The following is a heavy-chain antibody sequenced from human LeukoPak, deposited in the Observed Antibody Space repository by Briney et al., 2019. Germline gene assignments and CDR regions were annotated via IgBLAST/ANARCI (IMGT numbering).Heavy chain of an antibody. V-gene: IGHV3-21*01. D-gene: IGHD1-14*01. Sequence: GGSLRLSCAASGFTFDDYGMNWVRQAPGKGLEWVSSISSSSSYISYADSVKGRFTISRDNAKNSLYLQMNSLRAEDTAVYYCARGDSTGAFDIWGQGTMVTVSS. CDR2: ISSSSSYI. CDR1: GFTFDDYG. J-gene: IGHJ3*02. CDR3: ARGDSTGAFDI.